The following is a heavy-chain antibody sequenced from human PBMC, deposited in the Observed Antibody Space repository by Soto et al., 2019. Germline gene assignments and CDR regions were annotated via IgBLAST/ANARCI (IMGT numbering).Heavy chain of an antibody. CDR1: GGSISSGGYY. D-gene: IGHD3-22*01. Sequence: PSETLSLTCTVSGGSISSGGYYWSWIRQHPGKGLEWIGYIYYSGSTYYNPSLKSRVTISVDTSKYQFSLKLSSVTAADTAVYYCARQHYYDSSGYPQFDYWGQGTLVTVSS. V-gene: IGHV4-31*03. J-gene: IGHJ4*02. CDR2: IYYSGST. CDR3: ARQHYYDSSGYPQFDY.